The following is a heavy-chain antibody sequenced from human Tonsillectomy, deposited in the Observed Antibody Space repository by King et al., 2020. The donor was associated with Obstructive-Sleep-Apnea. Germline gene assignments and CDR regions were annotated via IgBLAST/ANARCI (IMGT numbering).Heavy chain of an antibody. Sequence: QLQESGPRLVKPSETLSLTCTVSGGSISSSSYYWGWIRQPPGKGLEWIGSIYYSGSTYYNPSLKSRVTISVDTSKNQFSLKLSSVTAADTAVYYCASPSAMVRGVQIFDYWGQGTLVTVSS. CDR1: GGSISSSSYY. CDR2: IYYSGST. V-gene: IGHV4-39*01. J-gene: IGHJ4*02. CDR3: ASPSAMVRGVQIFDY. D-gene: IGHD3-10*01.